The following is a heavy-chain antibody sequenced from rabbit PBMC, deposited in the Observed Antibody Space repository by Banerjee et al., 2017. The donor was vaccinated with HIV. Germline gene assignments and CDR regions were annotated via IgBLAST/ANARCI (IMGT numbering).Heavy chain of an antibody. J-gene: IGHJ3*01. CDR1: GFSFNNKYV. Sequence: QQQLVESGGGLVKPGASLTLTCKASGFSFNNKYVMCWVRQAPGKGLEWIACIYVGSIGSTYYASWAKGRFTISKTSSTTVTLQMTSLTAADTATYFCARDLAGVIGWNFGLWGQGTLVTVS. CDR3: ARDLAGVIGWNFGL. V-gene: IGHV1S45*01. D-gene: IGHD4-1*01. CDR2: IYVGSIGST.